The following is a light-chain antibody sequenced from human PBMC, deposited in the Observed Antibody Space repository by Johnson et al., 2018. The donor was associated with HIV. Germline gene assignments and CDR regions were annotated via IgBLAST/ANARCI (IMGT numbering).Light chain of an antibody. V-gene: IGLV1-51*01. CDR2: DNN. CDR3: GTWDSSLSAGFYV. J-gene: IGLJ1*01. CDR1: SSNIGNNY. Sequence: QSVLTQSPSVSAAPGQKVTISCSGSSSNIGNNYVSWYQQLPGAAPKLLIYDNNTRPSGIPARFSGSKSGTSATLGITGLQTGDEADYYCGTWDSSLSAGFYVFGTGTKVTVL.